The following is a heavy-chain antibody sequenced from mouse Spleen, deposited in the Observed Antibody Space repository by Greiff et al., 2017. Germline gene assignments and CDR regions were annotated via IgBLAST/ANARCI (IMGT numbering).Heavy chain of an antibody. V-gene: IGHV1-64*01. CDR2: IHPNSGST. Sequence: QVQLQQPGAERVKPGASVKLSCKASGYSFTSYWMHWVRQRPGQGLEWIGMIHPNSGSTNYNEKFKNKATLTVDKSSSTAYMQVSSLTSEDSAVYFCARWIGGYWGQGTTLTVSS. D-gene: IGHD2-14*01. J-gene: IGHJ2*01. CDR1: GYSFTSYW. CDR3: ARWIGGY.